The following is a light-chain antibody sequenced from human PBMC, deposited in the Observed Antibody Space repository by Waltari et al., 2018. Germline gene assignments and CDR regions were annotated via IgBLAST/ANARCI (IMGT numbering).Light chain of an antibody. CDR2: EAS. CDR3: QQRSNWPPLT. Sequence: EIVLTQSPVTLSLSPGERATLSCRASQSISTYLAWYQHKPGQAPRLLIYEASNRATGIPARFSCRWSGTDFTLTITSLEPEDFAFYYCQQRSNWPPLTFGGGTKVEIK. J-gene: IGKJ4*01. CDR1: QSISTY. V-gene: IGKV3-11*01.